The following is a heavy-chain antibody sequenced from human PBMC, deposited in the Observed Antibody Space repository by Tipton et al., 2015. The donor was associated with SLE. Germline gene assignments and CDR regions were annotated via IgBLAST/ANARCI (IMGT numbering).Heavy chain of an antibody. CDR2: IYYSGST. V-gene: IGHV4-59*01. Sequence: TLSLTCTVSGGSISSYYWSWIRQPPGKGLEWIGYIYYSGSTNYSPSLKGRVTISVDTSKNQFSLKLSSVTAADTAVYYCARSSIAARGGFDYWGQGTLVTVSS. CDR3: ARSSIAARGGFDY. J-gene: IGHJ4*02. CDR1: GGSISSYY. D-gene: IGHD6-6*01.